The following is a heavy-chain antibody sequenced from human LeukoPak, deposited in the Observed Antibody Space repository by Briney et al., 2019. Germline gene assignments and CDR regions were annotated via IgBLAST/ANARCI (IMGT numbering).Heavy chain of an antibody. J-gene: IGHJ4*02. Sequence: PGGTLRLSCAASGFTFSSYGMSWVRQAPGKGLEWVSAISGSGGSTYYADSVKGRFTISRDNSKNTLYLQMNSLRAEDTAVYYCARGDYCGGDCYHYWGQGTLVTVSS. D-gene: IGHD2-21*02. CDR2: ISGSGGST. V-gene: IGHV3-23*01. CDR3: ARGDYCGGDCYHY. CDR1: GFTFSSYG.